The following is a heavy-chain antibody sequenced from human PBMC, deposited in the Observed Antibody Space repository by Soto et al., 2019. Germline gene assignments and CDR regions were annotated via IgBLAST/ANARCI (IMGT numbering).Heavy chain of an antibody. CDR2: IIPIFGTA. D-gene: IGHD1-7*01. CDR1: GGTFSSYA. CDR3: ASSYWNSDQTSYYYYYGMDV. J-gene: IGHJ6*02. Sequence: SVKVSCKASGGTFSSYAISWVRQAPGQGLEWMGGIIPIFGTANYAQKFQGRVTITADESTSTAYMELSSLRSEDTAVYYCASSYWNSDQTSYYYYYGMDVWGQGTTVTVSS. V-gene: IGHV1-69*13.